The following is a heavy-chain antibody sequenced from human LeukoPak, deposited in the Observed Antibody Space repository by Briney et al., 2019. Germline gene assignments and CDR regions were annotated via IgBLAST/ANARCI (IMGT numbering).Heavy chain of an antibody. CDR2: MNPNSGNT. CDR3: AIGYCGGGNCPLGVDAFDI. J-gene: IGHJ3*02. D-gene: IGHD2-15*01. V-gene: IGHV1-8*01. CDR1: GYTFSSYD. Sequence: ASVKVSCKASGYTFSSYDINWVRQASGQGLEWMGWMNPNSGNTGYAQKFQGRVTMTRDTSISTAYMELSSLRSEDTAVFYCAIGYCGGGNCPLGVDAFDIWGQGTMITVSS.